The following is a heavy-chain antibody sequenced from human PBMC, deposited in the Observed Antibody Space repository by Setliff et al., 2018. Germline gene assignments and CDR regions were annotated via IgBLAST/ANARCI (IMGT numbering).Heavy chain of an antibody. J-gene: IGHJ6*02. D-gene: IGHD2-21*02. CDR1: GGSFSGYY. CDR2: INHSGST. CDR3: ARGPVTENPYYYYGMDV. V-gene: IGHV4-34*01. Sequence: PSETLSLTCAVYGGSFSGYYWSWIRQPPGKGLEWIGEINHSGSTNYNPSLKSRVTISVDTSKNQFSLKLSSVTAADTAVYYCARGPVTENPYYYYGMDVWGQGTTVTVSS.